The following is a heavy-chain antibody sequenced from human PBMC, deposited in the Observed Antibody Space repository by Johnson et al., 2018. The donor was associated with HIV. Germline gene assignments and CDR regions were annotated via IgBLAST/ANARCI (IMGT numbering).Heavy chain of an antibody. J-gene: IGHJ3*02. V-gene: IGHV3-13*01. Sequence: VLLVESGGGVVQPGRSLRLSCAASGFTFSDYDMHWVRQATGKGLEWVSAIGTAGDTYYPGSVKGRFTISRENAKNSLYLQMNSLRAEDTAVYYCARDRPSGSYYVDAFDIWGQGTMVTVSS. CDR2: IGTAGDT. CDR1: GFTFSDYD. D-gene: IGHD1-26*01. CDR3: ARDRPSGSYYVDAFDI.